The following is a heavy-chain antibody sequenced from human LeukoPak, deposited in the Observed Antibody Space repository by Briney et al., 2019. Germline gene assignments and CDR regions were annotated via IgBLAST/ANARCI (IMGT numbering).Heavy chain of an antibody. J-gene: IGHJ5*02. V-gene: IGHV1-2*02. CDR1: GYTFTGYY. Sequence: ASVKVSCKASGYTFTGYYMHWVRQAPGQGLEWMGWINPNSGGTYYAQKFQGRVTMTRDTSISTAYMELSRLRSDDTAVYYCARGRGYCSSTSCGHWFDPWGQGTLVTVSS. D-gene: IGHD2-2*01. CDR3: ARGRGYCSSTSCGHWFDP. CDR2: INPNSGGT.